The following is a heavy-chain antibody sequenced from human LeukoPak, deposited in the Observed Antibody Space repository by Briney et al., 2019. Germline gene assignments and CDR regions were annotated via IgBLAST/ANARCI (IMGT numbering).Heavy chain of an antibody. CDR1: GFTFSSYW. J-gene: IGHJ6*02. CDR3: GRNEMGV. D-gene: IGHD1-1*01. CDR2: IKTDGSEN. Sequence: PGGSLRLSCAASGFTFSSYWMMWVRQAPGKGLEWVATIKTDGSENYHVDSVKGRFSISRDNNKNSLFLQLNSLRVEDTAVYYCGRNEMGVWGQRTTVTVS. V-gene: IGHV3-7*01.